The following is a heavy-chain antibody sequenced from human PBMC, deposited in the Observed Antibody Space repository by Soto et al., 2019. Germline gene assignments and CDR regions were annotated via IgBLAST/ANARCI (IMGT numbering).Heavy chain of an antibody. CDR3: AREHIPMAFDP. CDR1: GESITSDGYY. V-gene: IGHV4-31*03. J-gene: IGHJ5*02. Sequence: SETLSLTCTFSGESITSDGYYGSWIRQHPGKGLEWIAYIYYIGITYYNPSLKSRVTISVGPSKNQFSLKLRSVTAADTAVYYCAREHIPMAFDPWGQGTLVTL. D-gene: IGHD2-2*02. CDR2: IYYIGIT.